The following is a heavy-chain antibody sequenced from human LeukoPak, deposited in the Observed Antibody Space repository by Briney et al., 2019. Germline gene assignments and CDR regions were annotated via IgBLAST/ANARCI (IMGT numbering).Heavy chain of an antibody. D-gene: IGHD3-10*01. Sequence: GASVKVSCKASGYTFTSYAMHWVRQAPGQRLEWMGWINAGYGNTKYSQKFQGRVTITRDTSASTAYMELSSLRSEDTAVYYCARGPSRDYYGSGSYYKFDPWGQGTLVTVSS. J-gene: IGHJ5*02. CDR2: INAGYGNT. CDR1: GYTFTSYA. V-gene: IGHV1-3*01. CDR3: ARGPSRDYYGSGSYYKFDP.